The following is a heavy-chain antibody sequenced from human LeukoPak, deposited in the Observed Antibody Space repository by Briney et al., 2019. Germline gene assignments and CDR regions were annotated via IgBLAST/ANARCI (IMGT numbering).Heavy chain of an antibody. CDR3: GRTLPRRTTAAAAHLDS. J-gene: IGHJ4*02. CDR2: IDHSGTT. CDR1: GGSFSGYY. V-gene: IGHV4-34*01. Sequence: SETLSLTCAVYGGSFSGYYWSWIRQPPGKGLQWIGEIDHSGTTNCNPSLKSRVTMSVDTPKNQFSLMLTSVTAADTAVYYCGRTLPRRTTAAAAHLDSWGQGTLVTVSS. D-gene: IGHD6-13*01.